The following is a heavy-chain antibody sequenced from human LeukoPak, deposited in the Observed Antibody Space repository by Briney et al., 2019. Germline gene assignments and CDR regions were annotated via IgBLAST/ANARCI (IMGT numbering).Heavy chain of an antibody. V-gene: IGHV3-23*01. Sequence: GGSLRLSCAASGFTFSSYAMSWVRQAPGKGLEWVSAISGSGGSTYYADSVKGRFAISRDNSKNTLYLQMTSLRAADTAVYYCARDPDGDYIGAFDMCGQGTKVTVSS. D-gene: IGHD4-17*01. CDR3: ARDPDGDYIGAFDM. CDR1: GFTFSSYA. J-gene: IGHJ3*02. CDR2: ISGSGGST.